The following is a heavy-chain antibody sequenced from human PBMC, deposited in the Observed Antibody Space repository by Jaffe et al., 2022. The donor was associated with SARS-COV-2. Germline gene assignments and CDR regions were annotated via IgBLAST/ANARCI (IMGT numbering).Heavy chain of an antibody. V-gene: IGHV4-61*02. CDR3: ARGWEDTPLVGSVYSYYVMDV. CDR2: FSTSGST. J-gene: IGHJ6*01. CDR1: GDSINIGNYY. D-gene: IGHD5-18*01. Sequence: QVQLQESGPGLVKPSQTLSLTCTVSGDSINIGNYYWSWIRQPAGKGLEWIGRFSTSGSTNYNPSLQSRVTISVDTSKNQFSLKLSSVTAADAGVYYCARGWEDTPLVGSVYSYYVMDVWGQGTTVTVSS.